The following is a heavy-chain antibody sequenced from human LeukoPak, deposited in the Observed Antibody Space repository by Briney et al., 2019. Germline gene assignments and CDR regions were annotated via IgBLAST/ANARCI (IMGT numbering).Heavy chain of an antibody. CDR1: GYTFTSYY. CDR2: INPNSGGT. CDR3: ARALIRATVPFGY. V-gene: IGHV1-2*02. Sequence: ASVKVSCKASGYTFTSYYMHWVRQAPGQGLEWMGWINPNSGGTNYAQKFQGRVTMTRDTSISTAYMELSRLRSDDTAVYYCARALIRATVPFGYWGQGTLVTVSS. J-gene: IGHJ4*02. D-gene: IGHD4-17*01.